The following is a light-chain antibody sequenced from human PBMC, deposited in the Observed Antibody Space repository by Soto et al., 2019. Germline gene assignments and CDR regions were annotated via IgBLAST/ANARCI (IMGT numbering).Light chain of an antibody. CDR2: DSN. V-gene: IGLV1-40*01. J-gene: IGLJ1*01. Sequence: QSVLTQPPSVSGAPGQRVTISCTGSSSNIGAGRDVHWYRQLPGAAPKFLISDSNHRPSGVPDRFSVSKSGASASLAITGPRPEDEGEYFCQSYGTSLSGLYVFGTGTKVTAL. CDR3: QSYGTSLSGLYV. CDR1: SSNIGAGRD.